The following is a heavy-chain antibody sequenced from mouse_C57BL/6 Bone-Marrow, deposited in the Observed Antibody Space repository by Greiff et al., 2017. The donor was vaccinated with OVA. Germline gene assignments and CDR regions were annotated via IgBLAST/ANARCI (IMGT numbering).Heavy chain of an antibody. J-gene: IGHJ3*01. CDR3: ARYYDGCYGFAY. Sequence: QVQLQQPGAELVRPGSSVKLSCKASGYTFTSYWMDWVKQRPGQGLEWIGNIYPSDSETHYTQKFKDKAILTVDKSSSTAYMQLSSLTSEDTAVYYCARYYDGCYGFAYWGQGTLVTVSA. CDR1: GYTFTSYW. D-gene: IGHD2-3*01. CDR2: IYPSDSET. V-gene: IGHV1-61*01.